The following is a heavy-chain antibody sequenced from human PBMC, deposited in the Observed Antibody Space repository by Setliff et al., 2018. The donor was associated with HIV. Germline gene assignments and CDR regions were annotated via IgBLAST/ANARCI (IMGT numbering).Heavy chain of an antibody. J-gene: IGHJ5*02. CDR2: INPNSGGT. Sequence: ASVKVSCKASGYTFSSYDINWVRQAPGQGLEWMGRINPNSGGTKYAQKFQGRVTMTRDTSISTAYMELSRLISDDTAVYYCARDAARRAAADTPVWFDPWGQGTLVTVSS. CDR1: GYTFSSYD. V-gene: IGHV1-2*06. D-gene: IGHD6-13*01. CDR3: ARDAARRAAADTPVWFDP.